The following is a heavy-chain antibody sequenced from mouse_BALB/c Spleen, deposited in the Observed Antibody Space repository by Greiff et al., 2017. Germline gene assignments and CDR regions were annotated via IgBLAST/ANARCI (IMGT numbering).Heavy chain of an antibody. CDR2: IYPGGGYT. CDR1: GYTFTNYW. Sequence: VQLQQSGAELVRPGTSVKISCKASGYTFTNYWLGWVKQRPGHGLEWIGDIYPGGGYTNYNEKFKDKPTLTADKSSSTAYMQLSSLTSEDSAVYYCARDGYYSFAYWGQGTLVTVSA. V-gene: IGHV1-63*01. D-gene: IGHD2-3*01. J-gene: IGHJ3*01. CDR3: ARDGYYSFAY.